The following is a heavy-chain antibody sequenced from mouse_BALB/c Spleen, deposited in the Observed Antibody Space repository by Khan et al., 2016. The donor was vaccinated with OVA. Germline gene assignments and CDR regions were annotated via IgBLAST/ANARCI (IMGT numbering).Heavy chain of an antibody. CDR2: ILPGSGGP. J-gene: IGHJ4*01. CDR1: GYTFSRYW. Sequence: QVQLQQSGAEVMKPGASVKISCKATGYTFSRYWIEWVKERPGHGLEWIGEILPGSGGPNYNEKFKGKATFTADTSSTNAYIQLSSLSSEDSAGYFCGRSNYYGSSLYAMDYWGQGTSVTVSS. CDR3: GRSNYYGSSLYAMDY. D-gene: IGHD1-1*01. V-gene: IGHV1-9*01.